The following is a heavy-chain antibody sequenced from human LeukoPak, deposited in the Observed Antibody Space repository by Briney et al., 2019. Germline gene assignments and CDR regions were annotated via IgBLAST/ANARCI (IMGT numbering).Heavy chain of an antibody. CDR3: ARGIYGDYGLGY. D-gene: IGHD4-17*01. CDR2: IYTSGT. CDR1: GGSISSYY. J-gene: IGHJ4*02. V-gene: IGHV4-4*07. Sequence: SETLSLTCTVSGGSISSYYWSWLRQPAGKGLEWIGRIYTSGTNYNPSLKNRVTMSIDTSKNEFSLRLISVTAADTAVYLCARGIYGDYGLGYWGQGTLVTVSS.